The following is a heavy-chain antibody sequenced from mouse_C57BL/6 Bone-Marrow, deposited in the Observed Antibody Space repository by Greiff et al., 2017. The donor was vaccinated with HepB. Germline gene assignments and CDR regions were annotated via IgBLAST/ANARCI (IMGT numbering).Heavy chain of an antibody. Sequence: QVQLQQSGAELVRPGASVTLSCKASGYTFTDYEMHWVKQTPVHGLEWIGAIDPETGGTAYNQKFKGKATLTVDTSSSTAYMQLSSLTSEDSAVYFCARSRYYGSSLYAMDYWGQGTSVTVSS. D-gene: IGHD1-1*01. CDR1: GYTFTDYE. CDR2: IDPETGGT. V-gene: IGHV1-15*01. CDR3: ARSRYYGSSLYAMDY. J-gene: IGHJ4*01.